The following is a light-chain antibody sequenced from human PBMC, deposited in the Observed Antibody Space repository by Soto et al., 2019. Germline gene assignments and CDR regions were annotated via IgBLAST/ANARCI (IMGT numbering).Light chain of an antibody. CDR3: QHGNSVPLS. CDR2: DAY. CDR1: QTNRRW. J-gene: IGKJ1*01. Sequence: DIEMTQSPSTLSASVGDRVTITCRASQTNRRWLAWYQQRPGKDRKGLIYDAYTLESGVPARFSGSGSEPECTLTISSLQPEDSATYNCQHGNSVPLSFGQETKVEIK. V-gene: IGKV1-5*01.